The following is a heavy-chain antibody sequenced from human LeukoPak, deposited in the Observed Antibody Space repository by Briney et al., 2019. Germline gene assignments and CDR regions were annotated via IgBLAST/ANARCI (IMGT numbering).Heavy chain of an antibody. D-gene: IGHD3-10*01. Sequence: SETLSLTCNFSGDSISSSYYYWAWFRQPPGKGLEWIGSMYYSGSTYYNSSLKSRVSMSKDTSNNQLSLNLTSVTAADTAVYYCARDTYGSGSYYKFDYWGQGILVTVSS. V-gene: IGHV4-39*07. CDR1: GDSISSSYYY. J-gene: IGHJ4*02. CDR3: ARDTYGSGSYYKFDY. CDR2: MYYSGST.